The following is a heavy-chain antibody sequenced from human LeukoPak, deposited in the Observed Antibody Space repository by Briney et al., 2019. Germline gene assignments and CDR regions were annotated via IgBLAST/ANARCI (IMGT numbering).Heavy chain of an antibody. Sequence: SGGSLRLSCAASGFTFTRHAMTWVRQAPGKGLDYVSTITGSGSSTYYANSVKGRFTVSRDNSKNTVYLQMNSLRVDDTAIYYCAKDGQTGEWELEHWGQGTLVTVSS. CDR2: ITGSGSST. J-gene: IGHJ1*01. V-gene: IGHV3-23*01. CDR1: GFTFTRHA. CDR3: AKDGQTGEWELEH. D-gene: IGHD7-27*01.